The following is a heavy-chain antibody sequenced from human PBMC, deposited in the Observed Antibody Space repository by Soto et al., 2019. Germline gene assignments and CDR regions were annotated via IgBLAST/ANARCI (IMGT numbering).Heavy chain of an antibody. D-gene: IGHD3-9*01. CDR3: AKRASSWLLSPRPYFDY. CDR2: ISGSGGST. V-gene: IGHV3-23*01. CDR1: GFTFSSYA. J-gene: IGHJ4*02. Sequence: EVQLLESGGGLVQPGGSLRLSCAASGFTFSSYAMSWVRQAPGKGLEWVSAISGSGGSTYYADSVKGRFTISRDNSKNTLYLQMNSLRAEDTAVYYCAKRASSWLLSPRPYFDYWGQGTLVTVSS.